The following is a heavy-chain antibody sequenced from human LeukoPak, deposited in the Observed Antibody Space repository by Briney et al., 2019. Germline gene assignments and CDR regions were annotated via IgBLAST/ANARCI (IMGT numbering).Heavy chain of an antibody. V-gene: IGHV3-53*01. Sequence: GGSLRLSCAASGFTVSSNYMSWVRQAPGKGLEWVSVIYSGGSTYYADSVKGRFTISRDNSKNTLYLQMNSLRAEDTAVYYCARVREETWIQLWLQPYYYYMDVWGKGTTVTVSS. CDR2: IYSGGST. CDR1: GFTVSSNY. CDR3: ARVREETWIQLWLQPYYYYMDV. D-gene: IGHD5-18*01. J-gene: IGHJ6*03.